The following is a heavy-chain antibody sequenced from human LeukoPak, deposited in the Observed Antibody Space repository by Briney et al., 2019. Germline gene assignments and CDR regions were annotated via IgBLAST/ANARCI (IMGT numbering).Heavy chain of an antibody. Sequence: GESLKISCKGSGYSFTSYWVAWVRQMPGKGLEWMGIIYPRDSDTRYSPSFQGQVTISADKSINTAYLQWSGLKASDTAVCYCARHVTTASAARGFDIWGQGTMVTVSS. CDR1: GYSFTSYW. J-gene: IGHJ3*02. V-gene: IGHV5-51*01. D-gene: IGHD1-14*01. CDR2: IYPRDSDT. CDR3: ARHVTTASAARGFDI.